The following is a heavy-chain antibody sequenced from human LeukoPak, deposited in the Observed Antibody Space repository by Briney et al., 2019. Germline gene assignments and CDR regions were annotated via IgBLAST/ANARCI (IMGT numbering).Heavy chain of an antibody. J-gene: IGHJ6*02. CDR2: INPNSGGT. Sequence: ASVKVSCKASGYTFTGYYMHWVRQAPGQGLEWMGWINPNSGGTNYAQKFQGRVTMTRDTSISTAYMELSRLRSDDTAVYYCAREVVVVPAAMYDYGMDVWGQGTTVTVSS. D-gene: IGHD2-2*01. CDR1: GYTFTGYY. V-gene: IGHV1-2*02. CDR3: AREVVVVPAAMYDYGMDV.